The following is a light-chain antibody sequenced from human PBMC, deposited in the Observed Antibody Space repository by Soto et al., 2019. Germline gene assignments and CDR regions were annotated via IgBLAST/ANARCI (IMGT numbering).Light chain of an antibody. Sequence: QSALTQPPSVSGSPGQTITISCTGTSSDVGSYNVVSWYQQHPGKAPKLMIYEGSKRPSGVSHRFSGSKSGTTASLTISGLAAEDEADYCCCSYAGSRGLVFGGGTKLTVL. CDR2: EGS. J-gene: IGLJ2*01. V-gene: IGLV2-23*01. CDR1: SSDVGSYNV. CDR3: CSYAGSRGLV.